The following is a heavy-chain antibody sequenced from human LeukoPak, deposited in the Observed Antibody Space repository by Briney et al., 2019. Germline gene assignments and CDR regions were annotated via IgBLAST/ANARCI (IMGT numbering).Heavy chain of an antibody. CDR2: IYYSGST. J-gene: IGHJ4*02. CDR3: ARDSTGSGSYEGFDY. D-gene: IGHD1-26*01. Sequence: PSETLSLTCTVSGYSISSGYYWGWIRQPPGKGLEWIGSIYYSGSTYYNPSLKSRVTISVDTSKNQFSLKLSSVTAADTAAYYCARDSTGSGSYEGFDYWGQGTLVTVSS. CDR1: GYSISSGYY. V-gene: IGHV4-38-2*02.